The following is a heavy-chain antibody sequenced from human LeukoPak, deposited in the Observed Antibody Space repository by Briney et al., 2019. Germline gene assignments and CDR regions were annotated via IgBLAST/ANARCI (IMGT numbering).Heavy chain of an antibody. J-gene: IGHJ3*02. V-gene: IGHV1-18*01. Sequence: ASAKVSCKASVYTSTSYYISWMRQAPGQGLQWMGRISAYNGQTNYAQKVQGRVTMTTDTSTSTVYMELRSLRSDDTAVYDCAWDSGAFEIWGQGTMVTVSS. CDR3: AWDSGAFEI. CDR1: VYTSTSYY. CDR2: ISAYNGQT.